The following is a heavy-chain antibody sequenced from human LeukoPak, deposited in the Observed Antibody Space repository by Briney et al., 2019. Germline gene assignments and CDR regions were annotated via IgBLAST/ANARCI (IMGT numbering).Heavy chain of an antibody. V-gene: IGHV3-23*01. CDR3: ARDATTEPGTVYMDV. D-gene: IGHD6-13*01. CDR1: GFTFRSYA. J-gene: IGHJ6*03. Sequence: GGSLRLSCTASGFTFRSYAMSWVSQAPGKGMAWVSLITGGGETTYYGDSVTGRFTISRDNSKNTVDLQMNSLRVEDTAVYFCARDATTEPGTVYMDVWGKGTTVTISS. CDR2: ITGGGETT.